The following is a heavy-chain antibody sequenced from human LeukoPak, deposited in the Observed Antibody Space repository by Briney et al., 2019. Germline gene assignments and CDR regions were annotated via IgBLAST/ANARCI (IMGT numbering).Heavy chain of an antibody. D-gene: IGHD3-9*01. V-gene: IGHV3-48*03. Sequence: PGGSLTLSCAASGFTFSSYEMNWLRQAPGKGLEWVSYISSSGSTIYYADSVKGRFTISRDNAKNSLYLQMNSLRAEDTAVYYCARDRGEYDILADYWGQGTLVTVSS. J-gene: IGHJ4*02. CDR1: GFTFSSYE. CDR2: ISSSGSTI. CDR3: ARDRGEYDILADY.